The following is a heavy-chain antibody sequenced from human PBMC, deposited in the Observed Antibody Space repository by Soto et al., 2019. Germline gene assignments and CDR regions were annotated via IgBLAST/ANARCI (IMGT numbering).Heavy chain of an antibody. J-gene: IGHJ5*02. V-gene: IGHV1-2*02. CDR3: ARGGGTILAPLP. D-gene: IGHD3-3*01. CDR1: GYTFTVYY. CDR2: INPNSGAT. Sequence: ASVKVSFKASGYTFTVYYRHWVRQAPGQGLEWMGWINPNSGATKYAQKFQGRVTMTRDTSISTAYMELTLLRSDDTAIYYCARGGGTILAPLPWGEGTLVTVSS.